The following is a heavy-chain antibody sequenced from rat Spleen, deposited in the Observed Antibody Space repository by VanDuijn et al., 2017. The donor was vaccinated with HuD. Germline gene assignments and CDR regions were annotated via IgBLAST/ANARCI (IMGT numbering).Heavy chain of an antibody. CDR3: TCWFAY. J-gene: IGHJ1*01. V-gene: IGHV5-7*01. CDR1: GLSFSDYT. D-gene: IGHD1-12*03. CDR2: IVDDGSNT. Sequence: EVQLVESGGGLVQPGRSMKLSCAASGLSFSDYTMAWVRQAPKKGLEWVAAIVDDGSNTFYRDSVKGRFTVSRDNAKSTLYLQMDSLRSEDTATYYCTCWFAYWGPGTMVTVSS.